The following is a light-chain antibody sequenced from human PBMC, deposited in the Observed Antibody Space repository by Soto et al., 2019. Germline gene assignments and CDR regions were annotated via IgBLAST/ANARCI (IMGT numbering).Light chain of an antibody. CDR2: KAS. V-gene: IGKV1-5*03. CDR1: QSISSW. CDR3: QQYNSYSIT. Sequence: DIQMTQSPSTLSASVGDRVTITCRASQSISSWLAWYQQKAGKAPKLLIYKASSLESGVPSRFSGSGSGTEFTLTISSLQPDDFATYYCQQYNSYSITFGGGTKVDIK. J-gene: IGKJ4*01.